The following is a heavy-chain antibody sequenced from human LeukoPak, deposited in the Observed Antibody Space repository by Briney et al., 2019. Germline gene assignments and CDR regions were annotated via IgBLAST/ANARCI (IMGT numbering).Heavy chain of an antibody. J-gene: IGHJ4*02. Sequence: ASVKVSCKTAGYTSTSYYMHWVRQAPGQGLEWMGIINPSGDSTTYPQKFQGRVTMTRDTSTSTVYMELSSLRSDDTAVYYCARHDLGGISAFVCWGLGTLVTVSS. CDR2: INPSGDST. CDR3: ARHDLGGISAFVC. CDR1: GYTSTSYY. D-gene: IGHD4-23*01. V-gene: IGHV1-46*01.